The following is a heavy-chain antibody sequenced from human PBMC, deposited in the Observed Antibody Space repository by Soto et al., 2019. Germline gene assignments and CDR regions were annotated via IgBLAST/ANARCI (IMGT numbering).Heavy chain of an antibody. Sequence: GESLKISCKGSGYSFTSYWIGWVRQMPGKGLEWMGIIHPGDSDTRYSPSFQGQVTISADKSTSTAYLQWSSLKASDTAMYYCAVGSSGRAGHYYYRMDVWGQGTTVTVSS. V-gene: IGHV5-51*01. CDR3: AVGSSGRAGHYYYRMDV. J-gene: IGHJ6*02. CDR1: GYSFTSYW. D-gene: IGHD3-22*01. CDR2: IHPGDSDT.